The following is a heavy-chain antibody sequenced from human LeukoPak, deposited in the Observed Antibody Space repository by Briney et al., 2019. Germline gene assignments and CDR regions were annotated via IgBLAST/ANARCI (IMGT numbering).Heavy chain of an antibody. CDR3: ATRYEYGAAFDI. V-gene: IGHV1-24*01. Sequence: ASVKVSCKFSAHSLSDLSIQWVRQAPGKGLEWVGGFHPDDETSMYAQNFRGRLTMNADMSTDTGYMELTSLSSEDTAIYFCATRYEYGAAFDIWGHGTLVIVSS. CDR1: AHSLSDLS. J-gene: IGHJ3*02. CDR2: FHPDDETS. D-gene: IGHD4/OR15-4a*01.